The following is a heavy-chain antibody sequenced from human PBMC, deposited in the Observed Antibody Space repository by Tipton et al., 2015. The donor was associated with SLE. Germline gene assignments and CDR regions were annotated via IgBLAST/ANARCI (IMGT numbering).Heavy chain of an antibody. V-gene: IGHV1-18*01. CDR3: ASRYYYDSTTGVDY. Sequence: QLVQSGAEVKKPGASVKVSCKASGYTFTSYGISWVRQAPGQGLEWMGWISAYNGNTNYAQKLQGRVTMTTDTSTSTAYMELRSLRSEDTAVYYCASRYYYDSTTGVDYWGQGTLVTVSS. J-gene: IGHJ4*02. CDR1: GYTFTSYG. D-gene: IGHD3-22*01. CDR2: ISAYNGNT.